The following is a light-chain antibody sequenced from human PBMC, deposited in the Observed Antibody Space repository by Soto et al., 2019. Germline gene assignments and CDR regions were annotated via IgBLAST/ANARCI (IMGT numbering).Light chain of an antibody. CDR1: QSVTSY. V-gene: IGKV3-11*01. J-gene: IGKJ2*01. CDR3: QQRTNWPPKYT. Sequence: EIVLTQSPATLSLSPGERATLSCRASQSVTSYLAWYQQKPGQAPRLLIYDASNRATGIPARFSGSGSRTDFTLTISRLEPEDFAVYFCQQRTNWPPKYTFGQGTKLEIK. CDR2: DAS.